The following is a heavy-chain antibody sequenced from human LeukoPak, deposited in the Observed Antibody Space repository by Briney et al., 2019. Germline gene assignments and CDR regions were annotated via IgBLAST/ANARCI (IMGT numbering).Heavy chain of an antibody. CDR3: ARHIPQWLGPDSFDI. V-gene: IGHV4-39*01. Sequence: PSETLSLTCTVSGGSFTSNAYYWGWIRQPPGKELEWIGSIYNTGSTSYNPSLKSRVTISVDTSRNQFSLNLNSVTAADTAVFYCARHIPQWLGPDSFDIWGQGTMVTVSS. CDR1: GGSFTSNAYY. D-gene: IGHD6-19*01. J-gene: IGHJ3*02. CDR2: IYNTGST.